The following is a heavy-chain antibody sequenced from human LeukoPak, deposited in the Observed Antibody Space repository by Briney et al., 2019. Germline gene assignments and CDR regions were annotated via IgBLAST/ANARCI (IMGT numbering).Heavy chain of an antibody. CDR1: GSTFSGSA. V-gene: IGHV3-73*01. CDR3: TREKEAYNFGLAYYYYYMDV. Sequence: GGSLRLSCAASGSTFSGSAMHWVRQAPGKGLEWVGQIGSGAKSYATAYAASVKGRFTISRDDSKNTAYLQMNSLQTEDTAVYYCTREKEAYNFGLAYYYYYMDVWGKGTAVTVSS. J-gene: IGHJ6*03. D-gene: IGHD5-18*01. CDR2: IGSGAKSYAT.